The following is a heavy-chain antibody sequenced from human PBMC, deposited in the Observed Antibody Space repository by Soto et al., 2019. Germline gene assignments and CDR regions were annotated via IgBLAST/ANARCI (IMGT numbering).Heavy chain of an antibody. Sequence: QVQLVESGGGLVKPGGSLRLSCAASGFTFSDYYMSWIRQAPGKGLEWVSYISSSSSDTNYADSVKGRFTISRDNAKNSLYLQMNSLRAEDTAVYYCAGSPMVRGVNAFDIWGQGTMVTVSS. CDR3: AGSPMVRGVNAFDI. V-gene: IGHV3-11*05. J-gene: IGHJ3*02. D-gene: IGHD3-10*01. CDR1: GFTFSDYY. CDR2: ISSSSSDT.